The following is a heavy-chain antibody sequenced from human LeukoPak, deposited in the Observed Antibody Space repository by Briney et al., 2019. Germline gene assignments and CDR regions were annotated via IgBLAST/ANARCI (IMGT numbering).Heavy chain of an antibody. CDR3: ARAVRDGYNWMTDY. J-gene: IGHJ4*02. D-gene: IGHD5-24*01. CDR2: INNDGSSA. V-gene: IGHV3-74*01. Sequence: GGSLRLSCAVSGFTLRSHWMHWVRQVPGKGLVWVSRINNDGSSASYADAVKGRFTISRDNAKNTLYLQMNSLRAEDTAVYYCARAVRDGYNWMTDYWGQGTLVTVSS. CDR1: GFTLRSHW.